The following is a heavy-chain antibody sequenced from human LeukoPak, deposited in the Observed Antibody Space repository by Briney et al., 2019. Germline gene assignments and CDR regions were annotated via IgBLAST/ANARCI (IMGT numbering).Heavy chain of an antibody. V-gene: IGHV3-21*01. J-gene: IGHJ4*02. Sequence: GGSLRLSCAASGFTFSSYSMNWVRQAPGKGLEWVSSISSSSSYIYYADSVKGRFTISRDNAKNSLYLQMNSLRAEDTAVYYCAKDADTATHFDYWGQGTLVTVSS. D-gene: IGHD5-18*01. CDR1: GFTFSSYS. CDR3: AKDADTATHFDY. CDR2: ISSSSSYI.